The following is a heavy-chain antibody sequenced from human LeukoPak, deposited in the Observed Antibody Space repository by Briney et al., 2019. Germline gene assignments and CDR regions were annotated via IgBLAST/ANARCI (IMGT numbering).Heavy chain of an antibody. CDR3: TKAAYDTSGYTFDY. D-gene: IGHD3-22*01. Sequence: GGSLRLSCAASGFTVSSNYMSWVRQAPGKGLEWVAVISYDGSNQYYADSVKGRFTISRDNSKNTLYLQMNSLRAEDTAVYYCTKAAYDTSGYTFDYWGQGTLVTVTS. V-gene: IGHV3-30*18. CDR2: ISYDGSNQ. CDR1: GFTVSSNY. J-gene: IGHJ4*02.